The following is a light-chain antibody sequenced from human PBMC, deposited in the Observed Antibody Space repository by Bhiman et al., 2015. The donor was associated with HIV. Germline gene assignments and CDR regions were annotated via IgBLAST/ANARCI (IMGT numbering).Light chain of an antibody. CDR3: ATWDDSLNGPL. J-gene: IGLJ2*01. Sequence: TPGQRVTISCSGSNSNIGSNTVNWYQQLPGTAPKLLIYSNSQRPSGVPDRFSGSQSGTSASLAISGLQSEDEADYYCATWDDSLNGPLFGGGTKLTVL. CDR1: NSNIGSNT. CDR2: SNS. V-gene: IGLV1-44*01.